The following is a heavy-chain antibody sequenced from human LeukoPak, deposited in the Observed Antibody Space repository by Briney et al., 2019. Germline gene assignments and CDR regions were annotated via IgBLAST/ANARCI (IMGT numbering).Heavy chain of an antibody. CDR2: IYSGGST. CDR1: ELTVSSIY. V-gene: IGHV3-66*01. J-gene: IGHJ3*02. CDR3: VTYSGGSRWAFDI. Sequence: PGGSLRLSCAASELTVSSIYINWVRQAPGKGLEWVSVIYSGGSTYYADSVKGRFTISRDNSKNTLYFQMNSLRAEDTAVYYCVTYSGGSRWAFDIWGQGTMVTVSS. D-gene: IGHD2-15*01.